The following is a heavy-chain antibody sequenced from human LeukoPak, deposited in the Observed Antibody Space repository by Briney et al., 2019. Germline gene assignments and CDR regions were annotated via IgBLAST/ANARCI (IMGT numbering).Heavy chain of an antibody. CDR1: GFTVSSYA. D-gene: IGHD2-15*01. CDR3: AKDCLGSGGGSCYPRFDY. Sequence: PGGSLRLSCAASGFTVSSYAMTWVRQAPGKGLEWVSAISGSGGSTYYADSVKGRFTISRDNSKNTLYLQMNSLRAEDTAVYYCAKDCLGSGGGSCYPRFDYWGQGTLVTVSS. J-gene: IGHJ4*02. V-gene: IGHV3-23*01. CDR2: ISGSGGST.